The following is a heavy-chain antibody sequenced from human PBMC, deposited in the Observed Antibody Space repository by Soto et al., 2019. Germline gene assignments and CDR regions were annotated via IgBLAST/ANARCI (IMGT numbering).Heavy chain of an antibody. CDR1: GFTVSTNY. D-gene: IGHD3-22*01. CDR2: IYSGGNT. CDR3: ARARGGDRSQYYYDSSGYYV. V-gene: IGHV3-66*01. Sequence: EVQLVESGGGLVQPGGSLRLSCAASGFTVSTNYMSWVRQAPGKGLEWVSLIYSGGNTYYADSVKGRFTISRDNSENTVYLQMNSLRAEDTAVYYCARARGGDRSQYYYDSSGYYVWGQGTLVTVSS. J-gene: IGHJ4*02.